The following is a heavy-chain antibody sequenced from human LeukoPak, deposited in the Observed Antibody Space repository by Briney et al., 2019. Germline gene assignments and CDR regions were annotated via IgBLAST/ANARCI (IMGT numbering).Heavy chain of an antibody. CDR3: ARGTGGSGSSGIDY. Sequence: SETLSLTCAVYGGSFSGYYWSWIRQPPGKGLEWIGEINHSGSTNYNLSLKSRVTISVDTSKNQFSLKLSSVTAADTAVYYCARGTGGSGSSGIDYWGQGTLVTVSS. D-gene: IGHD3-10*01. J-gene: IGHJ4*02. CDR1: GGSFSGYY. V-gene: IGHV4-34*01. CDR2: INHSGST.